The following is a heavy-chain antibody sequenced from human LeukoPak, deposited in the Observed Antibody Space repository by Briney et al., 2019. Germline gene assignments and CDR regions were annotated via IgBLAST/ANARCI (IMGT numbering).Heavy chain of an antibody. CDR2: ISGSGGST. J-gene: IGHJ4*02. V-gene: IGHV3-23*01. CDR1: GFTLSSYA. CDR3: AKAPAGLGEPFDY. Sequence: GGSLRLSCAASGFTLSSYAMSWVRQAPGKGLEWVSAISGSGGSTYYADSVKGRFTISRDNSKNTLYLQMNSLRAEDTAVYYCAKAPAGLGEPFDYWGQGTLVTVSS. D-gene: IGHD3-16*01.